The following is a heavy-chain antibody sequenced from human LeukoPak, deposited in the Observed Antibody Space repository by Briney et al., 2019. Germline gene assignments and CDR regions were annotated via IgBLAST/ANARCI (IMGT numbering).Heavy chain of an antibody. CDR2: IWYDGSKK. CDR3: ARDFYPLGESYYHHFGLDV. V-gene: IGHV3-33*01. J-gene: IGHJ6*02. CDR1: GFSFSSYG. Sequence: PGGSLRLSCAASGFSFSSYGMHWVRQAPGKGLEWVAVIWYDGSKKYYADSVKGRFIISRDNSRNTLYLQMNSLRVEDTTVYYCARDFYPLGESYYHHFGLDVWGQGTKVRVS. D-gene: IGHD2-21*01.